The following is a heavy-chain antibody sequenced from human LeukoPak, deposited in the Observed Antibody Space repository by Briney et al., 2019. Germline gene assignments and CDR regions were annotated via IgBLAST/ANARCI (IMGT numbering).Heavy chain of an antibody. CDR2: ISSSGSTI. J-gene: IGHJ3*02. Sequence: GGSLRLSCAASGFTFSDYYMSWIRQAPGKGLEWVSYISSSGSTIYYADSVKGRFTISRDNAKNSLYLQMNSLRAEVTAVYYCASAQTYDYYDSSGYAFDIWGQGTMVTVSS. CDR3: ASAQTYDYYDSSGYAFDI. D-gene: IGHD3-22*01. V-gene: IGHV3-11*04. CDR1: GFTFSDYY.